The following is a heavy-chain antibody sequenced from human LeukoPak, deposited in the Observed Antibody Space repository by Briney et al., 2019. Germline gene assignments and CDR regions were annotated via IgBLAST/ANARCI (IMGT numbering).Heavy chain of an antibody. CDR1: GFTFSSYS. Sequence: HPGGFLRLSCAASGFTFSSYSMNWVRQAPGKGLEWVSYISSSSSTIYYADSVKGRFTISRDNAKNSLYLQMNSLRAEDTAVYYCARDTVVRGVIAKFDYWGQGTLVTVSS. CDR3: ARDTVVRGVIAKFDY. D-gene: IGHD3-10*01. V-gene: IGHV3-48*04. CDR2: ISSSSSTI. J-gene: IGHJ4*02.